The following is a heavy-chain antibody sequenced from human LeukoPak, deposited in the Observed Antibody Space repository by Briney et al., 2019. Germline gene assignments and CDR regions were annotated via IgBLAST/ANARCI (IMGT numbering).Heavy chain of an antibody. CDR1: GFTVSSNY. CDR2: IYSGGST. D-gene: IGHD2-15*01. J-gene: IGHJ4*02. Sequence: GGSLRLSCAASGFTVSSNYMSWVRQAPGKGLEWVSVIYSGGSTYYADSVKGRFTISRDNSKNTLYLQMNSLRAEDTAVYYCARDPLVVGGFDYWGQGTLVTVSS. CDR3: ARDPLVVGGFDY. V-gene: IGHV3-53*01.